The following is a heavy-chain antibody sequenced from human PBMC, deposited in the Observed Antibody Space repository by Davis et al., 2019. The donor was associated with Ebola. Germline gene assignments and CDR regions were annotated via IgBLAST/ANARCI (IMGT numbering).Heavy chain of an antibody. CDR2: ITSSGGHT. J-gene: IGHJ6*02. Sequence: GGSLRLSCAGSGFIFTNYAMSWVRQVPGKGLEYVSAITSSGGHTNYADSVKGRFTISRDNFKNTLDLEMSSLRAEDTATYYCARYPETFFEFYGMDVWGQGTTVTVSS. D-gene: IGHD3-3*02. V-gene: IGHV3-23*01. CDR1: GFIFTNYA. CDR3: ARYPETFFEFYGMDV.